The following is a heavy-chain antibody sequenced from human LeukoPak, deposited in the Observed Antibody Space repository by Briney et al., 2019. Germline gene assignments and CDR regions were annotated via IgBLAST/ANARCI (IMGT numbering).Heavy chain of an antibody. CDR2: IYTSGST. CDR3: ARTTIAVAGTSDYFDY. V-gene: IGHV4-61*09. Sequence: SETLSLTCTVSGGSISSGFHYWSWIRQPAGKGLEWIGHIYTSGSTNYNPSLKSRLTISVDTSKNQFSLKLSSVTAADTAAYYCARTTIAVAGTSDYFDYWSQGTLVTVSS. CDR1: GGSISSGFHY. D-gene: IGHD6-19*01. J-gene: IGHJ4*02.